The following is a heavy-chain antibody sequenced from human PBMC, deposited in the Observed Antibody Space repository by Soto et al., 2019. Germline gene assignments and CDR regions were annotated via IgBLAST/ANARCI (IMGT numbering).Heavy chain of an antibody. CDR2: IWYDGSNK. CDR1: GFTFSSYG. D-gene: IGHD6-6*01. CDR3: ASSRYSSSANYYYYGMDV. J-gene: IGHJ6*02. V-gene: IGHV3-33*01. Sequence: GGSLRLSCAASGFTFSSYGMHWARQAPGKGLEWVAVIWYDGSNKYYADSVKGRFTISRDNSKNTLYLQMNSLRAEDTAVYYCASSRYSSSANYYYYGMDVWGQGTTVTVSS.